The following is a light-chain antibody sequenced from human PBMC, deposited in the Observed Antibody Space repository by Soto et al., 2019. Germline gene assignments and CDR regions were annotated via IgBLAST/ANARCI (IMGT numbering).Light chain of an antibody. V-gene: IGKV1-6*01. CDR2: GAS. CDR1: RGIRNV. CDR3: LQDFNYPIT. Sequence: AIQLTQSPSSLSASLGDRVTISCRASRGIRNVLAWYQHAPGKDPKLLIYGASILHSGVPSRFSGSGSGTDFTLTITSLLPEDFATYYCLQDFNYPITFGQGTRLEI. J-gene: IGKJ5*01.